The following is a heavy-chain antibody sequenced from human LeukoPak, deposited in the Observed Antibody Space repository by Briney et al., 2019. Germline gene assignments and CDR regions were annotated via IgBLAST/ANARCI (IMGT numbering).Heavy chain of an antibody. CDR1: GYNFTGSY. CDR3: AKYYYDSYEGYYFDY. V-gene: IGHV1-2*02. D-gene: IGHD3-22*01. J-gene: IGHJ4*02. CDR2: INPNSGGT. Sequence: ASVKVSCKASGYNFTGSYMHWVRQAPGQGLEWMGWINPNSGGTNYAQKFQGRVTMTRDTSISTAYMELSRLKSDDTAFYYCAKYYYDSYEGYYFDYWGQGTLVTVSS.